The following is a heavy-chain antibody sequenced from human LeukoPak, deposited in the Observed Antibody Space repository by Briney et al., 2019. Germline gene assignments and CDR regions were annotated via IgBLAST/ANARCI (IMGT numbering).Heavy chain of an antibody. D-gene: IGHD5-12*01. V-gene: IGHV3-23*01. CDR3: AKDRPYSGYRVFDY. CDR1: GFTFSNAW. J-gene: IGHJ4*02. CDR2: ISGSGGST. Sequence: GGSLRLSCAASGFTFSNAWMSWVRQAPGKGLEWVSAISGSGGSTYYADSVKGRFTISRDNSKNRLYLQMNSLRAEDTAVYYCAKDRPYSGYRVFDYWGQGTLVTVSS.